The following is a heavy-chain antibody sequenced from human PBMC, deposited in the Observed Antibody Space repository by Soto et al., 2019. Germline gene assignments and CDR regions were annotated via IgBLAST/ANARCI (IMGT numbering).Heavy chain of an antibody. CDR2: IKQDGSEK. CDR1: GFSFRDYW. J-gene: IGHJ6*02. Sequence: PGGSLRLSCAASGFSFRDYWMTWVRQAPGKGLDWVANIKQDGSEKYYLDSLKGRFTISRDNAKNSVYLLMNSLRAEDTAVYYCARGKDGRRAGTYYFDLAFWGQGTTVTVSS. CDR3: ARGKDGRRAGTYYFDLAF. V-gene: IGHV3-7*01. D-gene: IGHD3-9*01.